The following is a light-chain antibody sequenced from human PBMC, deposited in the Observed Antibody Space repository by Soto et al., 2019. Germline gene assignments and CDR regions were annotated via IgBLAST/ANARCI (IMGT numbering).Light chain of an antibody. Sequence: EIVMTQSPATLSVSPGERATLSCRASQSVSSYLAWYQQKPGQAPRLLIYDASNRATGIPARFSGSGSGTDFTLTISRLEPEDFAVYYCQQYGSSYTFGQGARLEI. J-gene: IGKJ5*01. CDR3: QQYGSSYT. CDR2: DAS. CDR1: QSVSSY. V-gene: IGKV3-20*01.